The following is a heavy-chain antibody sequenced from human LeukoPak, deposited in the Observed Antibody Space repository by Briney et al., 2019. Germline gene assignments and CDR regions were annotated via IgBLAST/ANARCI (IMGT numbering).Heavy chain of an antibody. CDR2: IYYSGST. J-gene: IGHJ4*02. V-gene: IGHV4-59*01. Sequence: PSETLSLTCTVSGGSISSYYWSWIRQPPGKGLEWIGYIYYSGSTNYNPSLKSRVTISVDTSKNQFSLKLSSVTAADTAVYYCARGLYYDFWSGYYKDWGQGTLATVSS. CDR1: GGSISSYY. D-gene: IGHD3-3*01. CDR3: ARGLYYDFWSGYYKD.